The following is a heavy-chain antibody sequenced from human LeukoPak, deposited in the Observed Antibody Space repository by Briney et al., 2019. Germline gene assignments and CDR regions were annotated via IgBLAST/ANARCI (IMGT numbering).Heavy chain of an antibody. J-gene: IGHJ4*02. CDR3: AKAGQRSYAEAFDS. D-gene: IGHD3-16*01. CDR2: IWHDGLNK. Sequence: PGGSLRLSCAASGSSPNNYAMHWVRQAPGKGREWVAVIWHDGLNKFYADFLKGRFTISRDFSKDTVYLQMSGLTVEDTAVYYCAKAGQRSYAEAFDSWGQGTLVTVSS. CDR1: GSSPNNYA. V-gene: IGHV3-33*06.